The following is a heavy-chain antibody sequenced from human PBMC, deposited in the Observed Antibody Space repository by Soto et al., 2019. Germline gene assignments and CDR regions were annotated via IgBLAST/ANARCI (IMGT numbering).Heavy chain of an antibody. J-gene: IGHJ6*02. Sequence: QTGGSLRLSCAASGFTFSSYWMHWARQAPGKGLVWVSRMNGDGGTTDYADSVKGRFTISRDNAKNTLYLQMNSLRVEDTAVYYCASDLSGRADVWGQGTTVTVS. D-gene: IGHD3-10*01. CDR3: ASDLSGRADV. V-gene: IGHV3-74*01. CDR2: MNGDGGTT. CDR1: GFTFSSYW.